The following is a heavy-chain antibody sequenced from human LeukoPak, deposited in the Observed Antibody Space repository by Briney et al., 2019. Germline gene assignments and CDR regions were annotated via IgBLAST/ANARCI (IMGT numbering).Heavy chain of an antibody. CDR1: GGSISSYY. CDR3: ARPGDCSSTTCSLYFQL. Sequence: SETLSLTCTVSGGSISSYYWSWIRQPPGKGLEWIGYIYYSGSTNYNPSLKSRVTISIDTSKNQFSLKLTSVTAADTAVYYCARPGDCSSTTCSLYFQLWGQGTLVTVSS. D-gene: IGHD2-2*01. J-gene: IGHJ1*01. CDR2: IYYSGST. V-gene: IGHV4-59*12.